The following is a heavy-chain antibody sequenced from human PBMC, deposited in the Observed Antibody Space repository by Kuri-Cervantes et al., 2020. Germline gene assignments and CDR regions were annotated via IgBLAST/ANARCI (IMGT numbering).Heavy chain of an antibody. D-gene: IGHD3-3*01. CDR1: GFTFSDYY. CDR2: ISRSGSTT. CDR3: AREVGVTIFGVVIPAYYYYGMDV. J-gene: IGHJ6*02. Sequence: GESLKISCAASGFTFSDYYMNWIRQAPGKGLEWVSYISRSGSTTYYADSVKGRFTISRDNAKNSLYLQMNSLRAEDTAVYYCAREVGVTIFGVVIPAYYYYGMDVWGQGTTVTVSS. V-gene: IGHV3-11*04.